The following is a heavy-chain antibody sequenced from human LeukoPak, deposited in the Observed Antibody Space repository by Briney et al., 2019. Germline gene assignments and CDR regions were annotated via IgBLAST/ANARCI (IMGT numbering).Heavy chain of an antibody. D-gene: IGHD6-13*01. CDR3: ARILVAAEPGGYYYMDV. V-gene: IGHV3-21*01. CDR2: ISTTSTYI. Sequence: GGPLTLSCGGSEFPFMSFGMLCVPRAREGAVEGVSYISTTSTYIKYADSEKGRYTISTDNAKDSLYLQMNSLRAEDTAVYYCARILVAAEPGGYYYMDVWGKGTTVIVSS. J-gene: IGHJ6*03. CDR1: EFPFMSFG.